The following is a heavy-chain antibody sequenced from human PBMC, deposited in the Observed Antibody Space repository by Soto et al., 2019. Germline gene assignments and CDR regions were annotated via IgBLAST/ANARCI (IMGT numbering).Heavy chain of an antibody. CDR1: GGTFSRYA. V-gene: IGHV1-69*13. Sequence: SVKVSCKASGGTFSRYAISWVRQAPGQGLEWMGEIIPIFGTANYAQKFQGRVTITADESTSTEYMELSSLRFEDTAVYYCARAIVGPTTKGWLDPWGQGSLVTVSS. J-gene: IGHJ5*02. CDR3: ARAIVGPTTKGWLDP. D-gene: IGHD1-26*01. CDR2: IIPIFGTA.